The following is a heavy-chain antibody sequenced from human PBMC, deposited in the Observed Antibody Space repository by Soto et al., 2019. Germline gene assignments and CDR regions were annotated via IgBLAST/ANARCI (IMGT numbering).Heavy chain of an antibody. Sequence: ASVKVSCKASGYTFTSYDINWVRQATGQGLEWMGWMNPNSGNTGYAQKFQGRLTMTRNTSVSTAYMVLSNLRSEDTAVEYCAAGRGSPAWDYYYYYMDVWGKGTTVTVSS. D-gene: IGHD1-26*01. V-gene: IGHV1-8*01. J-gene: IGHJ6*03. CDR3: AAGRGSPAWDYYYYYMDV. CDR2: MNPNSGNT. CDR1: GYTFTSYD.